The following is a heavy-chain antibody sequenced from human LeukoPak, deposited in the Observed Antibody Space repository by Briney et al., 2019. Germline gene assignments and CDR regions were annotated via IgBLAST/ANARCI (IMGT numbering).Heavy chain of an antibody. Sequence: GASVKVSCKASGYTFTSYGISWVRQAPGQGLEWMGWISAYNGNTNYAQKLQGRVTMTTDTSTSTAYMELRSLRSDDTAVYYCARNSMDSSSWDPWGNYVWGSYGLNFDYWGQGTLVTVSS. CDR3: ARNSMDSSSWDPWGNYVWGSYGLNFDY. CDR1: GYTFTSYG. D-gene: IGHD3-16*02. V-gene: IGHV1-18*01. CDR2: ISAYNGNT. J-gene: IGHJ4*02.